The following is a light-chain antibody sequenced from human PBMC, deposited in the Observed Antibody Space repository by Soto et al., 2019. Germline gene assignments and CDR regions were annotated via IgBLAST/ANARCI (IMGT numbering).Light chain of an antibody. Sequence: DLQMTQSPSSLSSSVRERLTITCRASQNITFYLNWYQQKPGKAPKLLIYAASSFQSGVPSRFSGSGSGTDFTLTISSLQPEDFATYYCQQSYSALITFGQGTRLEIK. CDR2: AAS. V-gene: IGKV1-39*01. J-gene: IGKJ5*01. CDR3: QQSYSALIT. CDR1: QNITFY.